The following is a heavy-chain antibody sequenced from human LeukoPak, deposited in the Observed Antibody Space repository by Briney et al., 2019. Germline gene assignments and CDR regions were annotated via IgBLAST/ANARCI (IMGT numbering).Heavy chain of an antibody. J-gene: IGHJ4*02. V-gene: IGHV4-59*12. CDR2: IHYSGST. D-gene: IGHD2-2*01. CDR3: AGPIRNARHGGFDN. CDR1: GGSISPYY. Sequence: SETLSLTCAVSGGSISPYYWSWIRQPPGKGLEWIGCIHYSGSTDYNPSLKSRVIISVDTSKNQLSLRLSSVAAADTAVYYCAGPIRNARHGGFDNWARESWSPSPQ.